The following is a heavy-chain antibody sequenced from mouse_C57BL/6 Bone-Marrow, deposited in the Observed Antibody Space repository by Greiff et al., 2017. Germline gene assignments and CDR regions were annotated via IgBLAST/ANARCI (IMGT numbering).Heavy chain of an antibody. CDR3: ARHEVAYYSNSAWFAY. CDR1: GYTFTEYT. V-gene: IGHV1-62-2*01. Sequence: VQLQESGAELVKPGASVKLSCKASGYTFTEYTIHWVKQRSGQGLEWIGWFYPGSGSIKYNEKFKDKATLTADKSSSTVYMELSRLTSEDSAVYFCARHEVAYYSNSAWFAYWGQGTLVTVSA. J-gene: IGHJ3*01. D-gene: IGHD2-5*01. CDR2: FYPGSGSI.